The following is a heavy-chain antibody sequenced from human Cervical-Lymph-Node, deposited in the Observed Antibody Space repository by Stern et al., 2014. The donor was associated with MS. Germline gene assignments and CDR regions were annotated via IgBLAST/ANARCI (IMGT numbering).Heavy chain of an antibody. Sequence: QIPLKESGPALVKPTQTLTLTCTFSGFSLSTTGMCLSWIRQPPGTALEWLAMIDWDGDKYYSTALKTRLTISKDTSKSQVVLTMTNMAPLDTATYFCVRAREGYYFDYWGQGIPVTVSS. CDR3: VRAREGYYFDY. J-gene: IGHJ4*02. CDR2: IDWDGDK. CDR1: GFSLSTTGMC. V-gene: IGHV2-70*01. D-gene: IGHD2-21*01.